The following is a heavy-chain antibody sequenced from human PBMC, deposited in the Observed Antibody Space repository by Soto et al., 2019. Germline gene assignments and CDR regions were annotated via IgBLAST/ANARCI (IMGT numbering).Heavy chain of an antibody. D-gene: IGHD3-3*01. CDR3: AREIFGVAAPYGMDV. V-gene: IGHV3-21*01. CDR1: GFTFSSYS. Sequence: PGGSLRLSCAASGFTFSSYSMNWVRQAPGKGLEWVSSISSSSSYIYYADSVKGRFTISRDNAKNSLYLQMNSLRAEDTAVYYCAREIFGVAAPYGMDVWGQGTTVTVSS. CDR2: ISSSSSYI. J-gene: IGHJ6*02.